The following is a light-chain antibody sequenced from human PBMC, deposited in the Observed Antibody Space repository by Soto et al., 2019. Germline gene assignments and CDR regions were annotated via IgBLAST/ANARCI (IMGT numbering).Light chain of an antibody. J-gene: IGKJ5*01. CDR3: QQRSNWPIT. V-gene: IGKV3-11*01. Sequence: VMTQSPATLSFSPGERAALSCRASQSVSSYLAWYQQKPGQAPRLLIYDASNRATGIPARFSGSGSGTDFTLTISSLEPEDFAVYYCQQRSNWPITFGQGTRLEIK. CDR1: QSVSSY. CDR2: DAS.